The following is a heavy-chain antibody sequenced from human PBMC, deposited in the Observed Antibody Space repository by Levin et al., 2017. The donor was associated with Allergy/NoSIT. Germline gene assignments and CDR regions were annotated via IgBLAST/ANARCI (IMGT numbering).Heavy chain of an antibody. V-gene: IGHV3-21*01. J-gene: IGHJ2*01. CDR3: ARETAYDDSSGYGWYFDL. Sequence: GSLRLSCAASGFTFSSYSMNWVRQAPGKGLEWVSSISSSSSYIYYADSVKGRFTISRDNAKNSLYLQMNSLRAEDTAVYYCARETAYDDSSGYGWYFDLWGRGTLVTVSS. CDR1: GFTFSSYS. CDR2: ISSSSSYI. D-gene: IGHD3-22*01.